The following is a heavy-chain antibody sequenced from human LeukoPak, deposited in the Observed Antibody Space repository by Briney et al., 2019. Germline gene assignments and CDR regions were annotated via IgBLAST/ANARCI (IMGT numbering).Heavy chain of an antibody. Sequence: GSVKVSCKASGYTFTGYYMHWVRQAPGQGLEWMGWINPNSGGTNYAQKFQGRVTMTRDTSISTAYMELSRLRSDDTAVYYCATEIRAICSCGSCYYSGYDYWGQGTLVTVSS. CDR2: INPNSGGT. D-gene: IGHD2-15*01. J-gene: IGHJ4*02. V-gene: IGHV1-2*02. CDR1: GYTFTGYY. CDR3: ATEIRAICSCGSCYYSGYDY.